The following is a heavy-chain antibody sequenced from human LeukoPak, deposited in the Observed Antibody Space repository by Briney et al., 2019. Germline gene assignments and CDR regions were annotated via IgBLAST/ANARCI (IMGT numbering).Heavy chain of an antibody. D-gene: IGHD2-15*01. CDR2: INHSGST. Sequence: SETLSLTCAVYGGSFSGYYWSWIRQPPGKGLEWIGEINHSGSTNDNPSLKSRVTISVDTSKNQFSLKLSSVTAADTAVYYCAREWGHCSGGSCYSKYDAFDIWGQGTMVTVSS. V-gene: IGHV4-34*01. CDR3: AREWGHCSGGSCYSKYDAFDI. CDR1: GGSFSGYY. J-gene: IGHJ3*02.